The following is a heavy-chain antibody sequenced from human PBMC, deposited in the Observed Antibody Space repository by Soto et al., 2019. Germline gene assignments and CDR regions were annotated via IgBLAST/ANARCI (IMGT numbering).Heavy chain of an antibody. CDR1: GFTFSSYE. Sequence: EVQLVESGGGLVQPGGSLRLSCAASGFTFSSYEMNWVRQAPGKGLEWVSYISSSGSAIYYTDSVKGRFTISRDNAKNSLYLQMGGLGAEDRAVYYSARASPEYCGGDCGAGDGWFDPWGLGNLVTVSS. J-gene: IGHJ5*02. CDR3: ARASPEYCGGDCGAGDGWFDP. CDR2: ISSSGSAI. V-gene: IGHV3-48*03. D-gene: IGHD2-21*01.